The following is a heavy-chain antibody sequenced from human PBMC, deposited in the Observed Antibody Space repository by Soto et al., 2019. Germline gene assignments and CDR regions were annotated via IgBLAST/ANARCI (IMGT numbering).Heavy chain of an antibody. CDR3: AKIGRVGGGSRPLSY. D-gene: IGHD2-15*01. CDR2: TSGGGGST. CDR1: GFTFSSFA. V-gene: IGHV3-23*01. Sequence: EVQLLESGGGLVQPGGSLRLSCAASGFTFSSFAMNWVRQAPGKGLEWVSGTSGGGGSTYYADSVKGRFTISRDNSNNTLYLQMNSLRAEDTAVYYCAKIGRVGGGSRPLSYWGQGTLVTVSS. J-gene: IGHJ4*02.